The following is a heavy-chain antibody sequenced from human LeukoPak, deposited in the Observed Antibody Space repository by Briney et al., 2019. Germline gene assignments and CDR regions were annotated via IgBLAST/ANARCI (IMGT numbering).Heavy chain of an antibody. V-gene: IGHV4-4*07. J-gene: IGHJ4*02. Sequence: SETLSLTCTVSGGSISGYCWTWIRQPAGKGLEWIGRIYNIGSPNYNAALKSRVTISVDTSKNQFSLKLSSVTAADSAVYYCARGLRTDSGYDDGEDHWGQGTLVTVSS. D-gene: IGHD5-12*01. CDR1: GGSISGYC. CDR3: ARGLRTDSGYDDGEDH. CDR2: IYNIGSP.